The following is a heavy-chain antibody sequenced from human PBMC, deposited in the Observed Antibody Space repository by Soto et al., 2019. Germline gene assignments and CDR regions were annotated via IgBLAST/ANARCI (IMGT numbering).Heavy chain of an antibody. D-gene: IGHD3-16*02. CDR3: AREGYYGYRLSWFDP. V-gene: IGHV1-69*06. J-gene: IGHJ5*02. CDR1: GGTFSSYA. Sequence: QVQLVQSGAEVKKPGSSVKVSCKASGGTFSSYAISWVRQAPGQGLEWMGGIIPIFGTANYAQKFQGRVTITADKSTSTAYMELRSLRSEDTAVYYCAREGYYGYRLSWFDPWGQGTLVTVSS. CDR2: IIPIFGTA.